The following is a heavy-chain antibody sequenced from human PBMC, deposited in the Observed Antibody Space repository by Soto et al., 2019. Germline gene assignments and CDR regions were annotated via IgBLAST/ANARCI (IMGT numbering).Heavy chain of an antibody. CDR3: ARGENWFDP. J-gene: IGHJ5*02. V-gene: IGHV1-18*01. CDR2: ISTYNGAT. Sequence: ASVKVSCKASGYTFTRSGISWVRQAPGQGLEWMGGISTYNGATNYAQTFQGRVTITADESTSTVYMEVSSLRSDDTAGYYCARGENWFDPWGQGTLVTVSS. CDR1: GYTFTRSG. D-gene: IGHD1-26*01.